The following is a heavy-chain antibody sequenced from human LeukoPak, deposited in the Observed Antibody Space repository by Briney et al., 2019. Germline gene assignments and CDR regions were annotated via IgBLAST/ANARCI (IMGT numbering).Heavy chain of an antibody. J-gene: IGHJ4*02. CDR2: ISGSGGST. D-gene: IGHD3-10*01. Sequence: PGGSLRLSCVASGFTFSSYAMSWVRQAPGKGLEWVSAISGSGGSTCYADSVKGRFTISRDNSKNTLYLQMNSLRAEDTAVYYCAKASRYGSSVDYWGQGTLVTVSS. CDR3: AKASRYGSSVDY. V-gene: IGHV3-23*01. CDR1: GFTFSSYA.